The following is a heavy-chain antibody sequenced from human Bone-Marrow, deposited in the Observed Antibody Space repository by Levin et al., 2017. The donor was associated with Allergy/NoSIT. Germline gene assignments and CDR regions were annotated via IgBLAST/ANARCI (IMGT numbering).Heavy chain of an antibody. D-gene: IGHD1-26*01. Sequence: PGASVKVSCKASGGTFNSYAISWVRQAPGQGLEWVGRIIPSLGIGNNAQKFQGRVTITADTSTATAYMELTALRSDDTAIYYCAPEGGEAQEHSIWGQGTLVVVSS. CDR3: APEGGEAQEHSI. V-gene: IGHV1-69*04. CDR2: IIPSLGIG. CDR1: GGTFNSYA. J-gene: IGHJ4*02.